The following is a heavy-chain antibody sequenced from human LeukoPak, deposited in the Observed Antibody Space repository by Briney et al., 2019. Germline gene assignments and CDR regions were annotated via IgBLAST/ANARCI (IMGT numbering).Heavy chain of an antibody. V-gene: IGHV1-69*05. Sequence: SVKVSCKASGGTFSSYAISWVRQAPGQGLEWMGGIIPIFGTANYAQKFQGRVTITTDESTSTAYMELSSLRSEDTAVYYCARTLFKDYTPPSYYYYYYMHVWGKGTTVTVSS. CDR2: IIPIFGTA. CDR3: ARTLFKDYTPPSYYYYYYMHV. CDR1: GGTFSSYA. J-gene: IGHJ6*03. D-gene: IGHD2-2*02.